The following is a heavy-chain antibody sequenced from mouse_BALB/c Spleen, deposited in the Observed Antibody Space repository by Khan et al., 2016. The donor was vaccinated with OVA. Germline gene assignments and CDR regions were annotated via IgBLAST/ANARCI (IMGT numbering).Heavy chain of an antibody. CDR1: GYSFTGYF. D-gene: IGHD1-1*01. Sequence: EVELVESGPELVRPGASVKISCKASGYSFTGYFMNWVMQSHGKSLEWIGRINPHIGETFYNQRFKDKATLTVDESSSTAPMELRSLASEDSAVYYCTRIYRSDFDYWGQGTTLTVSS. CDR2: INPHIGET. CDR3: TRIYRSDFDY. V-gene: IGHV1-20*02. J-gene: IGHJ2*01.